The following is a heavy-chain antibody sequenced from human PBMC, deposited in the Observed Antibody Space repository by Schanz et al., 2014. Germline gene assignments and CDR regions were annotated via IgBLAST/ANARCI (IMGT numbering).Heavy chain of an antibody. J-gene: IGHJ4*02. D-gene: IGHD6-6*01. CDR2: ISSTSSYI. CDR1: GFTFTTYA. CDR3: VPMSIAAH. Sequence: EVQLVESGGGLVQPGGSLRLSCSASGFTFTTYAMTWVRQAPGKGLEWVSSISSTSSYIFYADSVKGRFTISRDNAKNSLYLQMNSLRAEDTAVYYCVPMSIAAHWGQGTLVTVSS. V-gene: IGHV3-21*01.